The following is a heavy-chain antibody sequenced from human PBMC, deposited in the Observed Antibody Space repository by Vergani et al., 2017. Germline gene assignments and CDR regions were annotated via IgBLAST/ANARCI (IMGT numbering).Heavy chain of an antibody. CDR2: IYYSGST. V-gene: IGHV4-30-4*01. D-gene: IGHD4-17*01. Sequence: QLQLQESGPGLVKPSETLSLTCTVSGGSISSGDYYWGWIRQPPGKGLEWIGYIYYSGSTYYNPSLKSRVTISVDTSKNQFSLKLSSVTAADTAVYYCAREATVTRENYYYYYGRDVWGQGP. CDR3: AREATVTRENYYYYYGRDV. CDR1: GGSISSGDYY. J-gene: IGHJ6*02.